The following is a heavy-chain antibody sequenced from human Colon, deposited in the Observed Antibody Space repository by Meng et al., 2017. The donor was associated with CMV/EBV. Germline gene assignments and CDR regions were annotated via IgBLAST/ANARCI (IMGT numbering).Heavy chain of an antibody. CDR3: ARVTGNTRLVY. V-gene: IGHV1-18*01. Sequence: SCKASGYTFTPYGISWVRQTPGQGLEWMGFISPYSGDTYYAQKVQDRLVMTTDTSTNTAYMELRSLRSDDTAIYYCARVTGNTRLVYWGQGTLVTVSS. D-gene: IGHD1-1*01. CDR2: ISPYSGDT. CDR1: GYTFTPYG. J-gene: IGHJ4*02.